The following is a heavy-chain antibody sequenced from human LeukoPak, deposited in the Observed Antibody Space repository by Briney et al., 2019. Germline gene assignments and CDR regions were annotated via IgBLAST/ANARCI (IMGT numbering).Heavy chain of an antibody. CDR1: GYTFTSYG. D-gene: IGHD3-3*01. V-gene: IGHV1-18*01. Sequence: RASVKVSCKASGYTFTSYGISWVRQAPGQGLEWMGWISAYNGNTNYAQKLQGRVTTTTDTSTSTAYMELRSLRSDDTAVYYCARERRAGTIDYWGQGTLVTVSS. CDR2: ISAYNGNT. CDR3: ARERRAGTIDY. J-gene: IGHJ4*02.